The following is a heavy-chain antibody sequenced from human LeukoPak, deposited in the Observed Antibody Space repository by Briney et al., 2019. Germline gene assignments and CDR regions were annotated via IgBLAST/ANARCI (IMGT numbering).Heavy chain of an antibody. V-gene: IGHV1-46*03. Sequence: ASVKVSCKASGYTFTGYYMHWVRQAPGQGLEWMGRINPSGGSTSYAQKFQGRVTMTRDTSTSAAYMELSRLRSEDTAVYYCARAWARQLVPKKNNWFDPWGQGTLVTVSS. CDR2: INPSGGST. J-gene: IGHJ5*02. CDR1: GYTFTGYY. D-gene: IGHD6-6*01. CDR3: ARAWARQLVPKKNNWFDP.